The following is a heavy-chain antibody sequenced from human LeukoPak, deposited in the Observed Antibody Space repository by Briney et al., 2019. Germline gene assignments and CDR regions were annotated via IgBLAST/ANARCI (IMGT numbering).Heavy chain of an antibody. CDR1: GYTFTSYD. Sequence: ASVKVSCKASGYTFTSYDINWVRQATGQGLEWMGWMNPNSGNTGYAQKFQGRVTMTRNTSISTAYMELSSLRSEDTAVYYCARSMGGYDSSGYYAPFDYWGQGTLVTVSS. J-gene: IGHJ4*02. CDR3: ARSMGGYDSSGYYAPFDY. V-gene: IGHV1-8*01. CDR2: MNPNSGNT. D-gene: IGHD3-22*01.